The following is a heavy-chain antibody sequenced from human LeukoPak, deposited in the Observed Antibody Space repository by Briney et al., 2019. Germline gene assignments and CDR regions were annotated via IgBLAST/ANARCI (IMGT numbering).Heavy chain of an antibody. CDR3: ARARYGSGSYDDAFDM. D-gene: IGHD3-10*01. CDR2: INPNSGGT. Sequence: ASVKVSCKASGYTFTDYYIHWVRQAPGQGLEWMGWINPNSGGTNCAQKFQGRVTMTRDTSISTAYMELRSLRSDDTAVYYCARARYGSGSYDDAFDMWGQGTMVTVSS. CDR1: GYTFTDYY. J-gene: IGHJ3*02. V-gene: IGHV1-2*02.